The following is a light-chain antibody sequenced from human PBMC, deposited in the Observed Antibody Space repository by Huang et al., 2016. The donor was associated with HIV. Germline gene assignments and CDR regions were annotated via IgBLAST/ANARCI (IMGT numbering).Light chain of an antibody. J-gene: IGKJ1*01. CDR2: ASS. CDR1: QSIASY. Sequence: DIQMTQSPSTLSASVGDRVTITCRASQSIASYLNWYQQKPGKAPRVLIYASSNLQSGVSSRFSGSGSGTDFTLTNSNLQPEDSAIYYCQQTYGIPPWTFGQGTKVEI. CDR3: QQTYGIPPWT. V-gene: IGKV1-39*01.